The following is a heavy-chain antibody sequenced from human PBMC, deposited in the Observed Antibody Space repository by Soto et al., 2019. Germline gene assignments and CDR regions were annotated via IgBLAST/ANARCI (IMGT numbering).Heavy chain of an antibody. CDR3: ARLLTDNWFDP. V-gene: IGHV4-31*03. D-gene: IGHD3-16*01. Sequence: SETLSLTCTVSGGSISSDNFYWSWIRQHPGKGLEWIGYIYYSGSTYYNPSLKSRVTISVDTSKNQFSLTLSSVTAADTAVYYCARLLTDNWFDPWGQGNTVTVSS. CDR2: IYYSGST. J-gene: IGHJ5*02. CDR1: GGSISSDNFY.